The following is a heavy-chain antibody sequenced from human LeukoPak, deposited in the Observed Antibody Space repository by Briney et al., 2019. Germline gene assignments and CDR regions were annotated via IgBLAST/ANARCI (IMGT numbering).Heavy chain of an antibody. CDR2: ISSSSSNI. Sequence: GESLSLSCAASGFTFSSYSMNWVRQAPGKGLEWVSSISSSSSNIYYTHSVKGRFTISRDNAKNSLYLQMSSLSAEDTAVYYCARGGEYYDSSGYYYPEGRYFDYWGQGTLVTVSS. D-gene: IGHD3-22*01. CDR3: ARGGEYYDSSGYYYPEGRYFDY. J-gene: IGHJ4*02. V-gene: IGHV3-21*01. CDR1: GFTFSSYS.